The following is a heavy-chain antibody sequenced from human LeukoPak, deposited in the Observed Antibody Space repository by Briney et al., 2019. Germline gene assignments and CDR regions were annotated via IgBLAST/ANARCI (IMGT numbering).Heavy chain of an antibody. V-gene: IGHV4-59*01. CDR2: IYYTGGT. J-gene: IGHJ4*02. CDR1: GGSISPYY. D-gene: IGHD3-10*01. CDR3: ARNSGGLVPRQYYFDY. Sequence: SETLSLTCTVSGGSISPYYWTWIRQPPGKGLEYVGYIYYTGGTNYNPSLKSRVTISVDTSKNQFSLKLSSVTAADTAVYYCARNSGGLVPRQYYFDYWGQGTLVTVSS.